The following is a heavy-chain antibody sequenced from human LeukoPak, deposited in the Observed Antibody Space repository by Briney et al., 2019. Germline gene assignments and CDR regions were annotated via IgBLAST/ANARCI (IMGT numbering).Heavy chain of an antibody. CDR3: ARVRGRYDILTGYYGEFDY. Sequence: GSSVKVSCKASGGTFSSYAISWARQAPGQGLEWMGRIIPILGIANYAQKFQGRVTITADKSTSTAYMELSSLRSEDTAVYYCARVRGRYDILTGYYGEFDYWGQGTLVTVSS. D-gene: IGHD3-9*01. CDR2: IIPILGIA. V-gene: IGHV1-69*04. J-gene: IGHJ4*02. CDR1: GGTFSSYA.